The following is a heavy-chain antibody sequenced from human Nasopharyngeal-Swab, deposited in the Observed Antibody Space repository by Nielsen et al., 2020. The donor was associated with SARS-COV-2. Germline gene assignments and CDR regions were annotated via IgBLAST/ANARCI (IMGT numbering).Heavy chain of an antibody. CDR1: GLTSTNSW. CDR2: IKQDGSDK. Sequence: GGSLRLSCAASGLTSTNSWMSWVRQAPGKGLEWVANIKQDGSDKYYVDSVKGRFTISRDNAKNSLYLQMNSLRAEDTAVYYCARDGGSSWYYWFDPWGQGTLVTVSS. V-gene: IGHV3-7*01. J-gene: IGHJ5*02. D-gene: IGHD6-13*01. CDR3: ARDGGSSWYYWFDP.